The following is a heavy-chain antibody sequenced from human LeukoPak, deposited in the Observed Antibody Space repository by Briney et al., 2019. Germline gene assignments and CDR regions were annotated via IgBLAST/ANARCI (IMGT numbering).Heavy chain of an antibody. CDR2: IYYSGST. V-gene: IGHV4-34*01. CDR1: GGSFSGYY. J-gene: IGHJ4*02. D-gene: IGHD1-26*01. Sequence: SETLSLTCAVYGGSFSGYYWSWIRQPPGKGLEWIGSIYYSGSTYYNPSLKSRVTISVDTSKNQFSLKLSSVTAADTAVYYCARGAPFDGSYYFDYWGQGTLVTVSS. CDR3: ARGAPFDGSYYFDY.